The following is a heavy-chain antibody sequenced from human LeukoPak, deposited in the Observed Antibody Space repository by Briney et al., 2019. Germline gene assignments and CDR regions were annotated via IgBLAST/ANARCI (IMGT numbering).Heavy chain of an antibody. V-gene: IGHV1-69*04. Sequence: GASVKVSCKASGGTFSSYAISWVRQAPGQGLEWMGRIIPIFGIANYAQKFQGRVTITADKSTSTAYMELSSLRSEDTAVYYCASLYCSGGSCNLDYWGQGTLVTVSS. D-gene: IGHD2-15*01. CDR2: IIPIFGIA. CDR3: ASLYCSGGSCNLDY. J-gene: IGHJ4*02. CDR1: GGTFSSYA.